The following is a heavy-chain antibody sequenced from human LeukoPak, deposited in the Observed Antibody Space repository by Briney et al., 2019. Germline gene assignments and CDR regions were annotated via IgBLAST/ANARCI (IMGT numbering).Heavy chain of an antibody. J-gene: IGHJ4*02. V-gene: IGHV1-18*01. CDR3: ARVGDYSNFVQDY. CDR1: GYTLINFG. Sequence: ASVKVSCKASGYTLINFGIAWVRQAPGQGLEWMGWISTYNGNTNYAQKFQGRVTMTTDTSTRTAYMELRSLRSDDTAVYYCARVGDYSNFVQDYWGQGTLVTVSS. D-gene: IGHD4-11*01. CDR2: ISTYNGNT.